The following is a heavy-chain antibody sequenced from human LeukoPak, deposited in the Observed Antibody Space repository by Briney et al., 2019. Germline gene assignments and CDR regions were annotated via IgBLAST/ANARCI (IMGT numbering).Heavy chain of an antibody. D-gene: IGHD3-22*01. CDR1: GYTLTELF. CDR3: ATANRLTRDSSGYYPDS. V-gene: IGHV1-24*01. J-gene: IGHJ4*02. Sequence: ASVKVSCKVSGYTLTELFTHWVRQAPGKGLEWMGGFDPEDGEIVYAQNFQGRVTMTEDTSTDTAYMELSSLRSEDTAIYYCATANRLTRDSSGYYPDSWGQGTLVTVSS. CDR2: FDPEDGEI.